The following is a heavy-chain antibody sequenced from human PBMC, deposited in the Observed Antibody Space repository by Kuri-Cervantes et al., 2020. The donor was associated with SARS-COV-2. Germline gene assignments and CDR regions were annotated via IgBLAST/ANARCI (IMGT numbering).Heavy chain of an antibody. J-gene: IGHJ4*02. CDR1: GFTFSSYS. CDR2: ISSSSSYI. CDR3: AKADGSTSPLDY. Sequence: GESLKISCAASGFTFSSYSMNWVRQAPGKGLEWVSSISSSSSYIYYADSVKGRFTISRDNAKNSLYLQMNSLRAEDMALYYCAKADGSTSPLDYWGQGTLVRLL. D-gene: IGHD2-2*01. V-gene: IGHV3-21*04.